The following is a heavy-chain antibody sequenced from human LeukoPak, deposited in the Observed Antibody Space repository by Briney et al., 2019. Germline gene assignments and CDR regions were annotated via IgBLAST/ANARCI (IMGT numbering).Heavy chain of an antibody. CDR1: GGSISSYY. Sequence: SETLSLTCTVSGGSISSYYWSWIRQPPGKGLEWIGYIYYTGSTKYNPSLKSRVTISVDTSKNQFYLNLSSVTAADTAIYYCARDLGRSSSWSKYSWLDPWGQGTLVTVSS. CDR2: IYYTGST. D-gene: IGHD6-13*01. V-gene: IGHV4-59*01. J-gene: IGHJ5*02. CDR3: ARDLGRSSSWSKYSWLDP.